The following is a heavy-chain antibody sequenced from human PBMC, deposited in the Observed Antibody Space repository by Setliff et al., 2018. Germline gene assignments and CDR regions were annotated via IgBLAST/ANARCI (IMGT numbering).Heavy chain of an antibody. CDR1: GYPFVGYY. Sequence: ASVKVSCKASGYPFVGYYIYWMRQTPGQGFEWMGWINPKSGGTKYAVKFQGRVTMTRDTSINTIYMELSSLTSDDTAIYYCGKQGDLAFDYWGQGTQVTVSS. J-gene: IGHJ4*02. D-gene: IGHD3-16*01. CDR2: INPKSGGT. V-gene: IGHV1-2*02. CDR3: GKQGDLAFDY.